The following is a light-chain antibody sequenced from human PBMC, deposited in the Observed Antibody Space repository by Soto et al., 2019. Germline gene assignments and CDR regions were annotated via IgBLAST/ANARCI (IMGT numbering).Light chain of an antibody. Sequence: EIVLPQYPGTLSLSPGERAPLSCRASQSVSSSYLAWYQQKPGQAPRLLIYGASSRATGIPDRFSGSGSGTDSTLTISRLESEDFAVYYCQHCNDWPITFGQGTRLEIK. CDR2: GAS. CDR3: QHCNDWPIT. V-gene: IGKV3-20*01. J-gene: IGKJ5*01. CDR1: QSVSSSY.